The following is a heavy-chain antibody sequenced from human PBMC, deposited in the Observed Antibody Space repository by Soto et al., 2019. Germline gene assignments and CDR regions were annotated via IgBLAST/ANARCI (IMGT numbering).Heavy chain of an antibody. J-gene: IGHJ5*02. CDR1: GFIFSSYS. D-gene: IGHD6-19*01. V-gene: IGHV3-21*01. CDR3: ARDSSYSSGWYWFDP. Sequence: GGSLRLSCAASGFIFSSYSMNWVRQAPGKGLQWVSSISSSSAYKYYADSVKGRFTISRDNARDSLYLQLNSLRAEDTAVYYCARDSSYSSGWYWFDPWGQGTLVTVSS. CDR2: ISSSSAYK.